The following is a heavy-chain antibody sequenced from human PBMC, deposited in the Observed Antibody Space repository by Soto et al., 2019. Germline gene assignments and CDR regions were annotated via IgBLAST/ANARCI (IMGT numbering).Heavy chain of an antibody. J-gene: IGHJ4*02. CDR3: ARVFEWLVDY. D-gene: IGHD6-19*01. V-gene: IGHV4-39*01. CDR2: IYYSGST. Sequence: LSLTCTVSGGSISSSSYYWGWIRQPPGKGLEWIGSIYYSGSTYYNPSLKSRVTISVDTSKNQFSLKLSSVTAADTAVYYCARVFEWLVDYWGQGTLVTVPQ. CDR1: GGSISSSSYY.